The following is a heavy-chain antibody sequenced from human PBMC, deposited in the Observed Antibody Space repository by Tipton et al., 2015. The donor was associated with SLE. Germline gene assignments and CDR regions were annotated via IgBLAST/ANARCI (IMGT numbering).Heavy chain of an antibody. CDR3: ARGSPFMEWERNWFDP. D-gene: IGHD3-3*01. V-gene: IGHV4-59*08. J-gene: IGHJ5*02. CDR2: IYYSGST. CDR1: GGSITGYY. Sequence: TLSLTCTVSGGSITGYYWSWIRQPPGKGLEWIGYIYYSGSTNYNPSLKSRVTISVDTSKNQFSLNLSSVTAADTAVYYCARGSPFMEWERNWFDPWGQGTLVTVSS.